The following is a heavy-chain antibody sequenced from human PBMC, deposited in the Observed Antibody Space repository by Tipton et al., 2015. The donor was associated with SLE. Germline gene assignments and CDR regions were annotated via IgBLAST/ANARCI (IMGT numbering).Heavy chain of an antibody. J-gene: IGHJ4*02. CDR2: IYTSGST. Sequence: TLSLTCTVSGGSISSTSYYWTWIRQPAGKGLEWIGHIYTSGSTNYNPSLKSRVTRSIETSKNQFSLKLSSVTAADTAVYYCARGVVQGVPFDYWGQGTLVTVSS. D-gene: IGHD3-10*01. CDR3: ARGVVQGVPFDY. V-gene: IGHV4-61*09. CDR1: GGSISSTSYY.